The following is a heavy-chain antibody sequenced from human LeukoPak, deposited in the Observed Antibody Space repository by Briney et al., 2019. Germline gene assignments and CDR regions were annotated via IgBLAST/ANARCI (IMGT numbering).Heavy chain of an antibody. CDR3: AKGDDSSGYYSWYFDY. CDR1: EFTFDDYA. V-gene: IGHV3-9*01. J-gene: IGHJ4*02. CDR2: ISWNSGSI. Sequence: PGGSLRLSCAVSEFTFDDYAMQWVRQAPGKGLEWVSGISWNSGSIGYADSVKGRFTISRDNAKNSLYLQMNSLRAEDTALYYCAKGDDSSGYYSWYFDYWGQGTLVTVSS. D-gene: IGHD3-22*01.